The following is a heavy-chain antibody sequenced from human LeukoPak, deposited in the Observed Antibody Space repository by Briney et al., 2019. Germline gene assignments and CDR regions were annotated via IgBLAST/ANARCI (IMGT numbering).Heavy chain of an antibody. D-gene: IGHD2-2*02. Sequence: PGGSLRLSCAASGFTFSSYSMNWVRQAPGKGLEWVSYISSSSSTIYYADSVKGRFTISRDNAKNSLYLQMNSLRAEDTAVYYCAGVHRNCSSTSCYNYFDYWGQGTLVTVSS. V-gene: IGHV3-48*01. CDR3: AGVHRNCSSTSCYNYFDY. CDR2: ISSSSSTI. CDR1: GFTFSSYS. J-gene: IGHJ4*02.